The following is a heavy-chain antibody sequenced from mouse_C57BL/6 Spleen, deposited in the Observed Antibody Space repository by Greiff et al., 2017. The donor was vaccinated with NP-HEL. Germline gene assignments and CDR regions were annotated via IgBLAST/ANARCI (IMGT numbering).Heavy chain of an antibody. CDR2: ISNLAYSI. CDR1: GFTFSDYG. D-gene: IGHD2-2*01. CDR3: ARRGVVTTRGECAY. V-gene: IGHV5-15*04. J-gene: IGHJ3*01. Sequence: DVMLVESGGGLVQPGGSLKLSCAASGFTFSDYGMAWVRQAPRKGPESVAFISNLAYSIYYADTVTGRFPISRENAKNTLYLEMSSLRSEDTAMYYCARRGVVTTRGECAYWGQGTLVTVSA.